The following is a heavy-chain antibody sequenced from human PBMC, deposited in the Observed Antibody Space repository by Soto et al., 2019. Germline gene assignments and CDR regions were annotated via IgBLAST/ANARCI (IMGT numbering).Heavy chain of an antibody. CDR2: ISSSSSYI. CDR3: ARDDSSSDAFDI. CDR1: GFKFSSYS. D-gene: IGHD6-6*01. Sequence: GGALRISCAAFGFKFSSYSINWVRQAPGKGLEWVSSISSSSSYIYYADSVKGRFTISRDNAKNSLYLQMNSLRAEDTAVYYCARDDSSSDAFDIWGQGTMVTVSS. V-gene: IGHV3-21*01. J-gene: IGHJ3*02.